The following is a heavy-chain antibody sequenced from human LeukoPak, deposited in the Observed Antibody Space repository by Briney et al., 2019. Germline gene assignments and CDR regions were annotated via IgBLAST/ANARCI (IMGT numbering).Heavy chain of an antibody. J-gene: IGHJ6*03. CDR3: ARSYIGSEHYMDV. V-gene: IGHV4-34*01. Sequence: SGTPYVSCAVYGGCFRGYYWSWIRQPPGKGLEWIGEINHSGSTNYNPSLKSRVTISVDTSKNQFSLKLSSVTAADTAVYYCARSYIGSEHYMDVWGKGTTVTVSS. CDR1: GGCFRGYY. CDR2: INHSGST. D-gene: IGHD1-26*01.